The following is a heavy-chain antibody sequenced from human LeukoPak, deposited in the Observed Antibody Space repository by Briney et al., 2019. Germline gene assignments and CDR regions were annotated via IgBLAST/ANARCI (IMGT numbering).Heavy chain of an antibody. CDR2: ISGSGYSI. CDR1: GFTFSSYA. V-gene: IGHV3-23*01. J-gene: IGHJ5*01. Sequence: GGSLRLSCAASGFTFSSYAMNWVRQAPGKGLEWVSIISGSGYSIDYADSVKGRFTISRDNSKNTVDLQMNSLRVEDTAVYYCAKGKPVDSWGQGTLVTVSS. CDR3: AKGKPVDS.